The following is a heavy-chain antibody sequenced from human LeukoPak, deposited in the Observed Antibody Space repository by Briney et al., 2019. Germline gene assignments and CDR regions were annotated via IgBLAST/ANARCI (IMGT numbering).Heavy chain of an antibody. J-gene: IGHJ6*04. CDR1: GFTFSSYW. Sequence: GGSLRLSCVASGFTFSSYWMTWVRQAPGKGLEWVANMNEDGSEKYYVDSVKGRFTISRDSAKNSLYLQMNSLRAEYTAVYYCARGVYSLDVWGKGITVTVSS. V-gene: IGHV3-7*01. D-gene: IGHD2-21*01. CDR2: MNEDGSEK. CDR3: ARGVYSLDV.